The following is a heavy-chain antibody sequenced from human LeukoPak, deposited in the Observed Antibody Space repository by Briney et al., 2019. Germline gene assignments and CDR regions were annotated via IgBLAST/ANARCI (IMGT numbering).Heavy chain of an antibody. CDR1: GFTFSDSW. Sequence: GGSLRLSCAASGFTFSDSWMTWVCQAPGKGLEWVANIEQDGSEKNYVDSVKGRFTISRDNAKNSLYLQMNSLRAEDTAVYYCARGHGWFDPWGQGTLVTVSS. CDR2: IEQDGSEK. J-gene: IGHJ5*02. V-gene: IGHV3-7*05. CDR3: ARGHGWFDP.